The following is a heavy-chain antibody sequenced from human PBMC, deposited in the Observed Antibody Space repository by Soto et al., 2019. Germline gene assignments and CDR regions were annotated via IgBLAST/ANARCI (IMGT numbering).Heavy chain of an antibody. D-gene: IGHD4-4*01. CDR2: IYYSGST. Sequence: SETLSLTCTVSGGSISSYYWSWIRQPPGKGLEWIGYIYYSGSTNYNPSLKSRVTISVDTSKNQFSLKLSSVTAADTAVYYCARVGYSTGYYYYGMDVWGQGTTVTVSS. CDR3: ARVGYSTGYYYYGMDV. V-gene: IGHV4-59*01. CDR1: GGSISSYY. J-gene: IGHJ6*02.